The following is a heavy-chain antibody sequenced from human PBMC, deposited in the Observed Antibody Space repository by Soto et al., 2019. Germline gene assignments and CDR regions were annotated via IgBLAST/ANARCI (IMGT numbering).Heavy chain of an antibody. V-gene: IGHV3-30-3*01. CDR3: ARDRCSDGSCPQTFDI. J-gene: IGHJ3*02. CDR1: GFTFSSYA. Sequence: QVQLVESGGGVVQPGRSLRLSCAASGFTFSSYAMHWVRQAPGKGLEWVAVISYDGSNKYYADSVKGRFTISRDNSKNTLYLQMNSLRAEDTAVYYCARDRCSDGSCPQTFDIWGQGTMVTVSS. CDR2: ISYDGSNK. D-gene: IGHD2-15*01.